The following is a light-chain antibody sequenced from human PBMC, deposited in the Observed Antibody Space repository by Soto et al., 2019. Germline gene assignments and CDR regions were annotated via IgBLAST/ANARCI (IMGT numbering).Light chain of an antibody. Sequence: QSALTQPASISGSPGQSITISCTGTGSAVGTYNLVSWYQQHPGKAPNLIIYEGNKRPSGVSRRFSGSKSANTASLTISGLQAEDEADYHCCSYAGSGTWVFGGGTKLTVL. CDR3: CSYAGSGTWV. J-gene: IGLJ3*02. CDR2: EGN. CDR1: GSAVGTYNL. V-gene: IGLV2-23*01.